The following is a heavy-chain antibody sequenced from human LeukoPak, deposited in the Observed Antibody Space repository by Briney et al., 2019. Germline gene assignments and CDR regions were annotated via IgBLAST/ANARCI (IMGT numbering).Heavy chain of an antibody. CDR3: ARESGGGVLGYFDL. Sequence: AGGSLILSCAASGFTFSDHCMDWVRQAPGKGLEWVGRTRNKANSYTTEYAASVKGRFTISRDDSKKSLYLQMNSLKTEDTAVYYCARESGGGVLGYFDLWGRGTLVSVSS. D-gene: IGHD3-10*01. CDR2: TRNKANSYTT. CDR1: GFTFSDHC. J-gene: IGHJ2*01. V-gene: IGHV3-72*01.